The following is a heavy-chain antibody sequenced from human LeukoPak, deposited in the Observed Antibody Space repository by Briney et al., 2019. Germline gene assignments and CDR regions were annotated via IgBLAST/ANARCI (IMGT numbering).Heavy chain of an antibody. D-gene: IGHD2-2*02. V-gene: IGHV1-69*13. CDR1: GGTFSDSG. J-gene: IGHJ4*02. CDR3: ARAGCSSTSCYRGYFDY. Sequence: SVKVSCKASGGTFSDSGISWVRQAPGQGLEWMGGIIPLFRAANVPQRFQDRVTITADESTSTAYMELSSLRSEDTAVYYCARAGCSSTSCYRGYFDYWGQGTLVTVSS. CDR2: IIPLFRAA.